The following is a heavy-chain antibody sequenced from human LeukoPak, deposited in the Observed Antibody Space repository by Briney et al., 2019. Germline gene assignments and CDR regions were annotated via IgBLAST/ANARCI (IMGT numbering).Heavy chain of an antibody. J-gene: IGHJ4*02. V-gene: IGHV4-39*07. CDR2: INHSGST. CDR1: GGSISSSSYY. Sequence: PSETLSLTCTVSGGSISSSSYYWSWIRQPPGKGLEWIGEINHSGSTNYNPSLKSRVTISVDTSKNQFSLKLSSVTAADTAVYYCARGGIGEYDYIWGSYRYIGHHPNYFDYWGQGTLVTVSS. D-gene: IGHD3-16*02. CDR3: ARGGIGEYDYIWGSYRYIGHHPNYFDY.